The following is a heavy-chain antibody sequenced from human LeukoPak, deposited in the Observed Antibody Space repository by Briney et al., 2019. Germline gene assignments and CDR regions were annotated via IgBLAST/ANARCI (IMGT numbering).Heavy chain of an antibody. Sequence: SETLSLTCAVYGGSFSGYYWSWIRQPPGKGLEWIGEINHSGSTNYNPSLKSRVTISVDTSKNQFSLKLSSVTAADTAVYYCARGGRGRVPAAHMDVWGKGITVTVSS. V-gene: IGHV4-34*01. CDR1: GGSFSGYY. CDR3: ARGGRGRVPAAHMDV. J-gene: IGHJ6*03. D-gene: IGHD2-2*01. CDR2: INHSGST.